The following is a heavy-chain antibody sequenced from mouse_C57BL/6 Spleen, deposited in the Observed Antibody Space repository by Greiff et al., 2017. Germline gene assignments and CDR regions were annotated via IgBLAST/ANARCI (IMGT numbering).Heavy chain of an antibody. CDR3: ANDYDVFTWFGD. D-gene: IGHD2-4*01. CDR2: ISPGSGST. J-gene: IGHJ3*01. Sequence: VQLQQPGAELVKPGASVTMSCKASGYTFTSYWITWVKQRPGQGLEWIGDISPGSGSTNYNEKFKNKATLTVDTSSSTAYMQLISLTSEDSAVYYGANDYDVFTWFGDGGQGTLVTVSA. CDR1: GYTFTSYW. V-gene: IGHV1-55*01.